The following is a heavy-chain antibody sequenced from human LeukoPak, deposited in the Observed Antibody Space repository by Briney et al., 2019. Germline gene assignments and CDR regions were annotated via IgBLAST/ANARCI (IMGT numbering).Heavy chain of an antibody. Sequence: GGSLRLSCSASGFSFSSFAMHWVRQAPGKGLEWVSTISGTGANTYFADSVKGRFTISRDNSKNTLYLQMNSLRAEDTAVYYCAKDRWLQIKAAFDIWGQGTLVTVSS. V-gene: IGHV3-23*01. CDR1: GFSFSSFA. D-gene: IGHD5-24*01. CDR2: ISGTGANT. CDR3: AKDRWLQIKAAFDI. J-gene: IGHJ3*02.